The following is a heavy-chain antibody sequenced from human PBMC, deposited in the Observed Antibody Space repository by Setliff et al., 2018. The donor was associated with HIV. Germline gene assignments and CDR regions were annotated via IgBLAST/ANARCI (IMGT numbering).Heavy chain of an antibody. CDR3: ARARDYGGNFFDY. J-gene: IGHJ4*02. Sequence: KSSETLSLTCAVSGYSVSSGYFWGWIRQPPGKGLEWIGSIFHTGSTYYNPSLKSRVTISVDTSKNQFSLRLTSVTAADTAVYYCARARDYGGNFFDYWGQGTLVTVSS. V-gene: IGHV4-38-2*01. CDR2: IFHTGST. D-gene: IGHD4-17*01. CDR1: GYSVSSGYF.